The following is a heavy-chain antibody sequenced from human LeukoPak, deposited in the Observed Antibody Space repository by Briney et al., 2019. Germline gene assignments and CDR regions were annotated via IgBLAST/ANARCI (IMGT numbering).Heavy chain of an antibody. CDR3: AKDMRGGIQLWLRSTTSPDY. J-gene: IGHJ4*02. V-gene: IGHV3-30*18. CDR1: GFTFSSYG. Sequence: GRSLRLSCAASGFTFSSYGMHWVRHAPGKGLEWVAVISYDGSNKYYADSVKGRFTISRDNSKNTLYLQMNSLRAEDTAVYYCAKDMRGGIQLWLRSTTSPDYWGQGTLVTVSS. CDR2: ISYDGSNK. D-gene: IGHD5-18*01.